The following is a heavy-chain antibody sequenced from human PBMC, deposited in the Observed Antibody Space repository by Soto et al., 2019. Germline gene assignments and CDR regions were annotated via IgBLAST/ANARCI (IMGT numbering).Heavy chain of an antibody. Sequence: GESLKISCKGSGYSFTSYWIGWVRQMPGKGLEWMGIIYPGDSDTRYSPSFQGQVTISADKSISTAYLQWSSLKASDTAMYYCARQGPPQHDYSNYGWFDPWGQGTLVTVSS. J-gene: IGHJ5*02. CDR3: ARQGPPQHDYSNYGWFDP. V-gene: IGHV5-51*01. D-gene: IGHD4-4*01. CDR1: GYSFTSYW. CDR2: IYPGDSDT.